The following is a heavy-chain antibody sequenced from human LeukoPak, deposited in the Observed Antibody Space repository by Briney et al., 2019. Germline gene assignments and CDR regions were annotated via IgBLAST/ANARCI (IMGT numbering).Heavy chain of an antibody. CDR2: INPNSGGT. V-gene: IGHV1-2*02. CDR3: ARADCSGGSCYPRPDAFDI. CDR1: GYTFTGHY. D-gene: IGHD2-15*01. Sequence: ASVKVSCKASGYTFTGHYMHWVRQAPGQGLEWMGWINPNSGGTNYAQKFQGRVTMTRDTSISTAYMELSRLRSDDTAVYYCARADCSGGSCYPRPDAFDIWGQGTMVTVSS. J-gene: IGHJ3*02.